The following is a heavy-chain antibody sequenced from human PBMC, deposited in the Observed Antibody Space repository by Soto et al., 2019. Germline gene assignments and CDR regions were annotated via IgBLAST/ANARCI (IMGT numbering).Heavy chain of an antibody. CDR1: GGSISSNY. CDR3: ATLRSSPFAS. Sequence: SETLSLTCTVSGGSISSNYWSWIRQPPGKGLEWIGYIYNRGSANYNPSLKSRATISVDTSKSQFSLRLTSVTAADTAVYFCATLRSSPFASWGQGTRVTVSS. J-gene: IGHJ4*02. V-gene: IGHV4-59*01. CDR2: IYNRGSA.